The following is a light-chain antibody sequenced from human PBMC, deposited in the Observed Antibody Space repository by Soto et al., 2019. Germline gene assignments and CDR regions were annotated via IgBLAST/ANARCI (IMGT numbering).Light chain of an antibody. CDR3: QQYDSYSWT. J-gene: IGKJ1*01. CDR2: DAS. Sequence: DIQMTQSPSTLSASVGDRVTITCRASQSISDWLAWYQHKPGQAPKLLIFDASSLKSGVPSRFSGSGSVTEFTLTISSLQPDDFATYYCQQYDSYSWTFGQGTKVEIK. CDR1: QSISDW. V-gene: IGKV1-5*01.